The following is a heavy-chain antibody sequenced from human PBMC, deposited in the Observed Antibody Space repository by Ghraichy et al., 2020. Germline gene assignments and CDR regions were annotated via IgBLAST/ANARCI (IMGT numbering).Heavy chain of an antibody. Sequence: GGSLRLSCAASGFTFSSYAMSWVRQAPGRGLEWVSAISGSGGNTYYADSVKGRFTISRDSSKNTLYLQMNSLRAEDTAVYYCAKFSSGSGFPDAFDIWVQGLMVTVSS. V-gene: IGHV3-23*01. CDR3: AKFSSGSGFPDAFDI. D-gene: IGHD3-10*01. J-gene: IGHJ3*02. CDR2: ISGSGGNT. CDR1: GFTFSSYA.